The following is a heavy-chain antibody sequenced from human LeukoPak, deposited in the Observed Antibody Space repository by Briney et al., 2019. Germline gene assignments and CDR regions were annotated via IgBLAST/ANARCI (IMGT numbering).Heavy chain of an antibody. CDR3: AREGYGVFDY. D-gene: IGHD5-18*01. CDR1: GGSISSGGYY. Sequence: SETLSLTCTVSGGSISSGGYYWSWIRQHPGKGLEWIGYIYYSGSTYYNPSLKSRVTMSVDTSKNQFSLKLSSVTAADTAVYYCAREGYGVFDYWGQGTLVTVSS. CDR2: IYYSGST. V-gene: IGHV4-31*03. J-gene: IGHJ4*02.